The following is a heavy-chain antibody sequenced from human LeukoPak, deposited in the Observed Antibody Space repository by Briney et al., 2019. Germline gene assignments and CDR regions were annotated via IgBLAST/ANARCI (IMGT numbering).Heavy chain of an antibody. CDR2: IYYSGST. V-gene: IGHV4-39*01. CDR1: GGSISSSSSY. CDR3: ASTYYDFWSGYYRHDIAY. J-gene: IGHJ4*02. D-gene: IGHD3-3*01. Sequence: SETLSLTCTVSGGSISSSSSYWGWISQPPGKGLEWIGSIYYSGSTYYNPSITSRVTISVDTSKNQFSLKLSSVTAADTAVYYCASTYYDFWSGYYRHDIAYWGQGTLVTVSS.